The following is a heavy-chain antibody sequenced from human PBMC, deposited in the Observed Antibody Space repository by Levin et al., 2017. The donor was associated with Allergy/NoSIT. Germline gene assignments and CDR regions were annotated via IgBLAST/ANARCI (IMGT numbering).Heavy chain of an antibody. D-gene: IGHD3-10*01. Sequence: SETLSLTCTVSGGSISSSSYYWGWIRQPPGKGLEWIGSIYYSGSTYYNPSLKSRVTISVDTSKNQFSLNLNSVTAADTAGYYCARHGALEGSDPLWVGTNTKNWFDPWGQGTLVTVSS. J-gene: IGHJ5*02. CDR1: GGSISSSSYY. CDR3: ARHGALEGSDPLWVGTNTKNWFDP. V-gene: IGHV4-39*01. CDR2: IYYSGST.